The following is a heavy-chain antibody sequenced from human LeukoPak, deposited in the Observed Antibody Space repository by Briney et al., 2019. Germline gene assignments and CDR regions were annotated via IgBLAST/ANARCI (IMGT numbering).Heavy chain of an antibody. CDR2: IYYSGST. J-gene: IGHJ4*02. CDR1: GGSISSGGYY. V-gene: IGHV4-31*03. D-gene: IGHD2/OR15-2a*01. Sequence: SETLSLTCTVSGGSISSGGYYWSWIRQHPGKGLEWIGYIYYSGSTYYNPSLKSRVTISVDTSKNQFSLKLSSVTAADTAVYYCARVLLGYFDYWGQGTLVTVSS. CDR3: ARVLLGYFDY.